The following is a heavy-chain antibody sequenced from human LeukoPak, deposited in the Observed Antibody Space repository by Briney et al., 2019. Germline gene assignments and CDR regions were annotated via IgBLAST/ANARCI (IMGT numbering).Heavy chain of an antibody. CDR3: AKERQYSSSSGGYFDY. V-gene: IGHV3-30*02. CDR1: GFTFSSYG. D-gene: IGHD6-6*01. J-gene: IGHJ4*02. Sequence: GGSLRLSCAASGFTFSSYGMHWVRQAPGKGLEWVAFIRYDGSNKYYADSVKGRFTISRDNFKNTLYLQMNSLRAEDTAVYYCAKERQYSSSSGGYFDYWGQGTLVTVSS. CDR2: IRYDGSNK.